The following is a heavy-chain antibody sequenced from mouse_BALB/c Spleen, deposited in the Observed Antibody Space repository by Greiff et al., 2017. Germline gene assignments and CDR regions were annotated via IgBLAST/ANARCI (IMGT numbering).Heavy chain of an antibody. CDR3: ARPRTVVAGVDC. CDR2: IDPANGNT. D-gene: IGHD1-1*01. J-gene: IGHJ2*01. Sequence: EVTLVESGAELVKPGASVKLSCTASGFNIKDTYMHWVKQRPEQGLEWIGRIDPANGNTKYDPKFQGKATITADTSSNTAYLQLSSLTSEDTAVYYCARPRTVVAGVDCWGQGTTLTVSS. V-gene: IGHV14-3*02. CDR1: GFNIKDTY.